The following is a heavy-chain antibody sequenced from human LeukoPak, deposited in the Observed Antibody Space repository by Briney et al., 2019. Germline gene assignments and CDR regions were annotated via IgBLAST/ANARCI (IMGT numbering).Heavy chain of an antibody. CDR1: GGTFSSYA. Sequence: SCKASGGTFSSYAISWIRQPPGKGLEWIGEINHSGSTNYNPSLKSRVTISVDTSKNQFSLELSSVTAADTAVYYCARGPTYYYDSSGYYDFDYWGQGTLVTVSS. CDR2: INHSGST. CDR3: ARGPTYYYDSSGYYDFDY. D-gene: IGHD3-22*01. V-gene: IGHV4-34*01. J-gene: IGHJ4*02.